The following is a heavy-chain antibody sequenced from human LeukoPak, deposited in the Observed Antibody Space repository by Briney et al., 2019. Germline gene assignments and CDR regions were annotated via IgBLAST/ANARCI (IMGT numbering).Heavy chain of an antibody. J-gene: IGHJ6*03. D-gene: IGHD1-26*01. V-gene: IGHV1-18*01. CDR2: ISAYNGNT. CDR3: ARDGMTWADYFYYYMDV. CDR1: GYTFTSYG. Sequence: ASVKVSCKASGYTFTSYGISWVRQAPGQGLEWMGWISAYNGNTNYAQKLQGRVTMTTDTSTSTAYMELRSLRAEDTAVYYCARDGMTWADYFYYYMDVWGKGTTVTVSS.